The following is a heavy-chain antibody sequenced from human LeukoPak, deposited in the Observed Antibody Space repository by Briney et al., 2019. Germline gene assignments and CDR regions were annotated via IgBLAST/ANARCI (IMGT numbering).Heavy chain of an antibody. CDR1: GYKFTSYY. CDR2: TNPSGVST. D-gene: IGHD5-24*01. J-gene: IGHJ4*02. V-gene: IGHV1-46*01. CDR3: ARDVGGYNPPGGYYFDY. Sequence: ASVKVSCKASGYKFTSYYIHWVRQAPGQGLEWMGITNPSGVSTTYAQKFQGRVTMTRDTSTSTVYMELSSLRPEDTAVYYCARDVGGYNPPGGYYFDYWGQGTLVTVSS.